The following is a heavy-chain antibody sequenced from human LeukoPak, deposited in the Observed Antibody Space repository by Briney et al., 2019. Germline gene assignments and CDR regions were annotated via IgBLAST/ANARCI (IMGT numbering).Heavy chain of an antibody. D-gene: IGHD3-22*01. CDR2: INPSGGST. J-gene: IGHJ4*02. CDR3: ARDLYYYDSSGYPGGY. Sequence: GASVKVSCKASGYTFTSYYMHWVRQAPGQGLEWMGIINPSGGSTSYAQKFQGRVTMTRDTSTSTVYMELSSLRSEDTAVYYCARDLYYYDSSGYPGGYWGQGTLVTVSS. CDR1: GYTFTSYY. V-gene: IGHV1-46*01.